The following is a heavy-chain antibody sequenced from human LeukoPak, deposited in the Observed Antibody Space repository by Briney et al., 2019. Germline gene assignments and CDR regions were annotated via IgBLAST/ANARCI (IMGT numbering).Heavy chain of an antibody. J-gene: IGHJ5*02. CDR3: AREKIPALVFDP. D-gene: IGHD6-13*01. CDR1: GFPFSSYE. CDR2: ISGSSGNI. Sequence: PGGSLRLSCAASGFPFSSYEMHWLRQAPGKGLEWVAHISGSSGNILYSDSVKGRFSVSRDNANNVLYLQMNSLRVEDTAVYYCAREKIPALVFDPWGKGTLVAVSP. V-gene: IGHV3-48*03.